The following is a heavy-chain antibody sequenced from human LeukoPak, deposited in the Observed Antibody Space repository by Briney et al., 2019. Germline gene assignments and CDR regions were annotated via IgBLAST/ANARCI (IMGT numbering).Heavy chain of an antibody. CDR3: ASDYGDSD. CDR2: ISFDGSDK. V-gene: IGHV3-30*03. CDR1: GFTFSSFG. J-gene: IGHJ4*02. D-gene: IGHD4-17*01. Sequence: GGSLRLSCAASGFTFSSFGMHWVRQAPGKGLEWVALISFDGSDKYYADSVKGRFTISRDNSKNTLYLQMNSLRAEDTAVYYCASDYGDSDWGQGTLVTVSS.